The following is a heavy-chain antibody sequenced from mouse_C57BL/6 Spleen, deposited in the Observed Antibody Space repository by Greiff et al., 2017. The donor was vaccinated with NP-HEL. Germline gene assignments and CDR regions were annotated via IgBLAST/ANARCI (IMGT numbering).Heavy chain of an antibody. Sequence: QVQLQQPGAELVMPGASVKLSCKASGYTFTSYWMHWVKQRPGQGLEWIGEIDPSDSYTNYNQKFKGKSTLTVDKSSSTAYMQLSSLTSEDSAVYYWARGITTVVGGYWGKGTTLTVS. CDR1: GYTFTSYW. D-gene: IGHD1-1*01. CDR3: ARGITTVVGGY. CDR2: IDPSDSYT. V-gene: IGHV1-69*01. J-gene: IGHJ2*01.